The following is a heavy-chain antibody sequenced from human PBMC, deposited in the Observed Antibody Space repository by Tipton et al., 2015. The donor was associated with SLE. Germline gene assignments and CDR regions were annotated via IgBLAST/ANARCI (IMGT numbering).Heavy chain of an antibody. D-gene: IGHD2-21*01. CDR2: INYSGST. Sequence: TLSLTCSVSGASMSRSDYYWSWIRQSPGKGLEWIGEINYSGSTKYNPSLKSRVTISIDTSKNQFSLKVNSVTASDTAVYYCARRKMVVAGEDWFDPWGQGTPVIVSS. CDR3: ARRKMVVAGEDWFDP. V-gene: IGHV4-39*01. CDR1: GASMSRSDYY. J-gene: IGHJ5*02.